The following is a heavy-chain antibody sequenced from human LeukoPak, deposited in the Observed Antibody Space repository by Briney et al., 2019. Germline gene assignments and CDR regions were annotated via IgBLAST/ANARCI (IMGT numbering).Heavy chain of an antibody. CDR3: AKSPVSSCRGSFCYPFDY. V-gene: IGHV3-23*01. CDR2: ISGSGDNT. CDR1: GFTFSSYA. Sequence: GGSLRLSCAASGFTFSSYAMNWVRQAPGKGLEWISSISGSGDNTYYADSVKGRFTISRDNSKNTLYLQMNTLRAEDTAVYFCAKSPVSSCRGSFCYPFDYWGQGNLVTVSS. J-gene: IGHJ4*02. D-gene: IGHD2-15*01.